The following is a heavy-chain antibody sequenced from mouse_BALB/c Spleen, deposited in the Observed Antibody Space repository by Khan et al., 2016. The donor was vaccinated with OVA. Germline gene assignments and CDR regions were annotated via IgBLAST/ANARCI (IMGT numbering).Heavy chain of an antibody. CDR1: GYTFTNYV. Sequence: EVQLQESGPELVEPGASVKMSCKASGYTFTNYVMHWVKQKPGQGLEWIGYINPYNAGTSYNEKFKGKATLTSDISSTTAYMELSSLTSEDSAVNYCAREASSWDFSFPYWGKGTLVTVSA. J-gene: IGHJ3*01. D-gene: IGHD4-1*01. V-gene: IGHV1S136*01. CDR2: INPYNAGT. CDR3: AREASSWDFSFPY.